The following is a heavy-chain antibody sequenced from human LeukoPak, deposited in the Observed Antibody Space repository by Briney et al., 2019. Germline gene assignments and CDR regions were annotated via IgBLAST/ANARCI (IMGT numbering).Heavy chain of an antibody. D-gene: IGHD3-22*01. CDR2: IYSGGST. CDR1: GFTVSSNY. V-gene: IGHV3-53*01. J-gene: IGHJ3*02. CDR3: ARDRYYYDSSGCSDHDAFDI. Sequence: GGSLRLSCAASGFTVSSNYMGWVRQAPGKGLEWVSVIYSGGSTYYADSVKGRFTISRDNSKNTLYLQMNSLRAEDTAVYYCARDRYYYDSSGCSDHDAFDIWGQGTMVTVSS.